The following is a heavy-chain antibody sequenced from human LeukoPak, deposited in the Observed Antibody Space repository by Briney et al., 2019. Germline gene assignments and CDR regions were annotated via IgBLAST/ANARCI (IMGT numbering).Heavy chain of an antibody. CDR1: GFTFSSYW. CDR3: AREYYDSSGYHGYYYYMDV. V-gene: IGHV3-7*01. D-gene: IGHD3-22*01. Sequence: PGGSLRLSCAASGFTFSSYWMSWVRQAPGKGLEWVANIKTDGSEKYYVDSVKGRFTISRDNAKNSLYLQMNSLRAEDTAIYYCAREYYDSSGYHGYYYYMDVWGKGTTVTISS. CDR2: IKTDGSEK. J-gene: IGHJ6*03.